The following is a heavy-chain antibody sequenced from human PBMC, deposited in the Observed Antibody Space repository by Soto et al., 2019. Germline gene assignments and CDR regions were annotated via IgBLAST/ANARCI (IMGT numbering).Heavy chain of an antibody. CDR1: GGSISSYY. Sequence: QVQLQESGPGLVKPSETLSLTCTVSGGSISSYYWSWIRQPPGKGLEWIGYIYYSGSTNYNPSLKSRVTISVDTSKNQFSLKLSSVTAADTAVYYCAREGYCSGGSCYHSMYNWFDPWGQGTLVTVSS. V-gene: IGHV4-59*01. J-gene: IGHJ5*02. D-gene: IGHD2-15*01. CDR3: AREGYCSGGSCYHSMYNWFDP. CDR2: IYYSGST.